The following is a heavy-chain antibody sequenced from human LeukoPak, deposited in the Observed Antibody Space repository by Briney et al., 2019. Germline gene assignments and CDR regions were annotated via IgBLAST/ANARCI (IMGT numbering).Heavy chain of an antibody. CDR2: INWNGGST. CDR1: GFTFYDYG. J-gene: IGHJ4*02. D-gene: IGHD5-18*01. V-gene: IGHV3-20*01. Sequence: GGSLRLSCAASGFTFYDYGMSWVRQAPGKGLEWVSGINWNGGSTGYADSVKGRFTISRDNAKNSLYLQMNSLRAEDTALYHCARESGYSYGYSIDYWGQGTLVTVSS. CDR3: ARESGYSYGYSIDY.